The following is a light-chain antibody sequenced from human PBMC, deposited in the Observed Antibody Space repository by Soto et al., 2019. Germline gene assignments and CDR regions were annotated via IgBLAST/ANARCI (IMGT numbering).Light chain of an antibody. J-gene: IGKJ2*01. CDR3: QQHSSSPPAYT. CDR2: GAS. CDR1: QSVTSSS. V-gene: IGKV3-20*01. Sequence: EIVLTKSPGTLSLSPGERATLSCRASQSVTSSSLAWYQQKPGQAPRLLIYGASSRASCIPDRFSGSGSATDFTLTISRLEPEDFAVYYCQQHSSSPPAYTFGQGTKLEIQ.